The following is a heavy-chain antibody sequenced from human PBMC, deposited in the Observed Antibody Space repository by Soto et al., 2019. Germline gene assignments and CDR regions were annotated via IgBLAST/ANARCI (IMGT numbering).Heavy chain of an antibody. J-gene: IGHJ3*02. V-gene: IGHV4-39*02. D-gene: IGHD3-10*01. Sequence: PSESLSLTCTVSGGSISISSYYWAWIRSPPGKGLEWIGSIHYSASTYYNPSLKSRVTISVDTSKNHISLKLSPVTAAATAVNYCAREEGGTMVSDDGFEMWGQGKMV. CDR3: AREEGGTMVSDDGFEM. CDR2: IHYSAST. CDR1: GGSISISSYY.